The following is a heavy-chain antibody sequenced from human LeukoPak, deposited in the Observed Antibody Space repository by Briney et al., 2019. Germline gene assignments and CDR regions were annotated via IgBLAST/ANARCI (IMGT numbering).Heavy chain of an antibody. CDR1: GFTFTNCA. CDR3: AKDPYSSSDYYFDY. CDR2: LSISDVTT. D-gene: IGHD6-6*01. Sequence: GGSLRLSCAVSGFTFTNCAMSWVRQAPGKGLEWVSTLSISDVTTYYADSVKGRFTISRDNSKNTLYLQMNSLRAEDTAVYYCAKDPYSSSDYYFDYWGQGTLVTVSS. J-gene: IGHJ4*02. V-gene: IGHV3-23*01.